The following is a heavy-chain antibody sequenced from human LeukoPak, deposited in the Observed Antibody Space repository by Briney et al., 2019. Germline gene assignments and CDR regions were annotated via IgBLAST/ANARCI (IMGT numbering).Heavy chain of an antibody. CDR1: GFIFNSYW. D-gene: IGHD2-2*01. CDR2: TKQDGSEK. J-gene: IGHJ3*01. Sequence: GGSLRLTCAGSGFIFNSYWMSWVRQAPGKGLEWVANTKQDGSEKYYLDSVKGRFTISRDNAKNSLYLQMNTLRPEDTAVYYCARERNVAVVTAFDVWGQGTMVTVSS. CDR3: ARERNVAVVTAFDV. V-gene: IGHV3-7*01.